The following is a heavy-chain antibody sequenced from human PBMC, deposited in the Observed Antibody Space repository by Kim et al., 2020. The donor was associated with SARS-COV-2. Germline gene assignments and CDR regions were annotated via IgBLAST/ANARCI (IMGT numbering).Heavy chain of an antibody. V-gene: IGHV3-23*01. D-gene: IGHD3-22*01. J-gene: IGHJ4*01. CDR1: GFTFNKYF. CDR3: VKDRNPMIVGSGSFDY. Sequence: GASLRLSCAASGFTFNKYFMTWVRQAPGKGLEWVSSISGTGLSTYYADSVKGRFTISRDNSKNTMYLHMSSLRAEDTAVFYCVKDRNPMIVGSGSFDYWG. CDR2: ISGTGLST.